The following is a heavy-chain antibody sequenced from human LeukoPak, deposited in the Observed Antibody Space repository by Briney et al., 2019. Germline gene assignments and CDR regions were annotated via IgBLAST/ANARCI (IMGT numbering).Heavy chain of an antibody. D-gene: IGHD5-24*01. Sequence: SETLSLTCTVSGGSISSYYWSWIRQPPGKGLVGIGYIYYSGSTNYNPSLKSRVTISVDTSKNQFSLKLSSVTAADTAVYYCARGVEMATIYDYWGQGTLVTVSS. CDR1: GGSISSYY. CDR3: ARGVEMATIYDY. J-gene: IGHJ4*02. V-gene: IGHV4-59*01. CDR2: IYYSGST.